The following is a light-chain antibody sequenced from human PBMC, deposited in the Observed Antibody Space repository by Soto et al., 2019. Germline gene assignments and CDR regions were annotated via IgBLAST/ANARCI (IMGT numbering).Light chain of an antibody. J-gene: IGKJ4*01. Sequence: DIKLTQSPSFLSASVGDRVTITCRASQGIRRYLAWYQQKPGKAPKLLIYVEFILQSVVPLSYRVRGFGSEFTLTTSRLQPEDFATQYCQQLNSDPLTCGGGTKVDIK. CDR2: VEF. CDR3: QQLNSDPLT. V-gene: IGKV1-9*01. CDR1: QGIRRY.